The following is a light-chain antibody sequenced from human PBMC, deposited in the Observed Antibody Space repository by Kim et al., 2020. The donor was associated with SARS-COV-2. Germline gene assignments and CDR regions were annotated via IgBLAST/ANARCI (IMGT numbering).Light chain of an antibody. Sequence: SIKCKSSQSVLSSSYNKYFLAWYQQKPGQPPKLLIYWASTRESGVPDRFSGSGSGTDFTLTISSLQAEDLAVYYCQQYYSAPQSFGEGTKVDIK. J-gene: IGKJ1*01. CDR3: QQYYSAPQS. CDR2: WAS. CDR1: QSVLSSSYNKYF. V-gene: IGKV4-1*01.